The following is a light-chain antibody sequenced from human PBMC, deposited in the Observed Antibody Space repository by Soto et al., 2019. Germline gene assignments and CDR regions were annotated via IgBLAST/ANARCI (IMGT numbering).Light chain of an antibody. CDR2: VSS. V-gene: IGKV3-20*01. CDR1: QSVSSSY. Sequence: EIVLTQSPGTLSLSPGERATLSCRASQSVSSSYLAWYQQRPGHAPRLLIYVSSSRATGIPDRFSGSGSGTDFTLTISRLQPEDFAAYYCQYYCTSSWTFGQGTQVESK. CDR3: QYYCTSSWT. J-gene: IGKJ1*01.